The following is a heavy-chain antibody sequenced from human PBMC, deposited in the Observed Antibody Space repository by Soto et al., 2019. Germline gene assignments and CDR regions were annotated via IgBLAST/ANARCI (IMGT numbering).Heavy chain of an antibody. CDR3: AKDLPPGY. J-gene: IGHJ4*02. Sequence: PGGSLRLSCAASGFTFSSYGMHWVRQAPGKGLEWVAVISYDGSNKYYADSVRGRFAISRDNSKNTLYLQMNSLRAEDTAVYYCAKDLPPGYWGQGTLVTVSS. V-gene: IGHV3-30*18. CDR1: GFTFSSYG. CDR2: ISYDGSNK.